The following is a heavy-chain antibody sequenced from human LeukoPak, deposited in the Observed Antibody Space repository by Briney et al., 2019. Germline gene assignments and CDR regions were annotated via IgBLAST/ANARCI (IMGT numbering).Heavy chain of an antibody. D-gene: IGHD1-26*01. V-gene: IGHV3-9*01. Sequence: GGSLRLSCAASGFTFDDYAMHWVRQAPGKGLEGVSGISWNSGSIGYADSVKGRFTISRDNAKNSLYLQMNSLRAEDTALYYCAKDAVVGATTFFDYWGQGTLVTVSS. CDR3: AKDAVVGATTFFDY. CDR2: ISWNSGSI. J-gene: IGHJ4*02. CDR1: GFTFDDYA.